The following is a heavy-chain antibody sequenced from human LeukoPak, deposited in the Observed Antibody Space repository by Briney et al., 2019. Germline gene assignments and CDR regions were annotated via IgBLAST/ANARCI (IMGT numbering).Heavy chain of an antibody. CDR1: GGSISSSSCY. Sequence: SETLSLTCTVSGGSISSSSCYWGWIRQPPGKGLEWIGSIYYSGSTYYNPSLKSRVTISVDTSKNQFSLKLSSVTAADTAVYYCARDVAASHYYYYYYYMDVWGKGTTVTVSS. V-gene: IGHV4-39*07. D-gene: IGHD6-13*01. J-gene: IGHJ6*03. CDR3: ARDVAASHYYYYYYYMDV. CDR2: IYYSGST.